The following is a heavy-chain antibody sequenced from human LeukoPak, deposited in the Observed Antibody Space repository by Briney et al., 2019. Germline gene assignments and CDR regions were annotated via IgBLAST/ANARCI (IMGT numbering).Heavy chain of an antibody. CDR1: RFTFSDYY. V-gene: IGHV3-11*06. CDR3: ARGPEPSD. Sequence: PGGSLRLSCAASRFTFSDYYMSWIRQAPGKGLEWVLYISSSSNYTNYEDSVTGRFTISRDNAKNSLYLQMNSLRAEDTAVYYCARGPEPSDWGQGTLVTVSS. J-gene: IGHJ4*02. CDR2: ISSSSNYT.